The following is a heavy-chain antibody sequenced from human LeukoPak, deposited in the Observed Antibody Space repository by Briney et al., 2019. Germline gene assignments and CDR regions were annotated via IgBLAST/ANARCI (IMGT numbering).Heavy chain of an antibody. Sequence: SQTLSLTCTVSGGSISSRDYYGSWIRQPPGKSLAWIGYIYYSVSTYYNPSLKSRVTISVDTSKNQFSLELNSVTAADTAIYYCASWELRNLDAFDIWGQGTMVTVSS. CDR3: ASWELRNLDAFDI. J-gene: IGHJ3*02. CDR1: GGSISSRDYY. V-gene: IGHV4-30-4*01. CDR2: IYYSVST. D-gene: IGHD1-7*01.